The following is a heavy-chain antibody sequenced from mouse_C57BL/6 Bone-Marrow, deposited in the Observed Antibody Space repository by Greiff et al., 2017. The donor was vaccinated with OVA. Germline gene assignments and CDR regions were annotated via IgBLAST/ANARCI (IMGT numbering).Heavy chain of an antibody. CDR3: ARSYYGSSVDY. CDR1: GYTFTSYW. J-gene: IGHJ2*01. CDR2: IYPGSGST. V-gene: IGHV1-55*01. D-gene: IGHD1-1*01. Sequence: QVQLKQPGAELVKPGASVKMSCKASGYTFTSYWITWVKQRPGQGLEWIGDIYPGSGSTNYNEKFKSKATLTVDTSSSTAYMQLSSLTSEDSAVYYCARSYYGSSVDYWGQGTTLTVSS.